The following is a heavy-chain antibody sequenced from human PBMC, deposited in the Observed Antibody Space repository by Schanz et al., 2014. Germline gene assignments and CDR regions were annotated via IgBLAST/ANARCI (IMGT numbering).Heavy chain of an antibody. CDR2: IGRRGQVI. CDR3: ARERWEAVPGSYSIYYYGLDV. CDR1: GFTLSRYW. V-gene: IGHV3-21*04. J-gene: IGHJ6*02. D-gene: IGHD6-19*01. Sequence: EVQLVESGGGLVQPGGSLRLSCAGSGFTLSRYWMTWVRQAPGKGPEWVACIGRRGQVIYYADSMEGRFTISRDNAQNSLFLQMNSLRVEDTAVYYCARERWEAVPGSYSIYYYGLDVWGPGTTVTFSS.